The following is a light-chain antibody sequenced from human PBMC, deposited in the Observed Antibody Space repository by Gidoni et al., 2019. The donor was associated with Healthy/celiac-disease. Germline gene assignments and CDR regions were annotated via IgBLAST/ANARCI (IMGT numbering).Light chain of an antibody. V-gene: IGLV9-49*01. Sequence: QPVLTQPPSASASLGASVTLTCNLSSGYSNYKVDWYQQRPGKGPRFVMRVGTGGIVGSKGDGIPDRFSVLGAGLNRYLTIKNIQEEDESDYHCGADHGSGSNFVYLFGGGTKLTVL. CDR2: VGTGGIVG. J-gene: IGLJ2*01. CDR1: SGYSNYK. CDR3: GADHGSGSNFVYL.